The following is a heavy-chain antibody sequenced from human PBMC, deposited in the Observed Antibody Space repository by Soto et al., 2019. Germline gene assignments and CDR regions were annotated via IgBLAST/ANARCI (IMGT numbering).Heavy chain of an antibody. V-gene: IGHV4-30-4*01. CDR3: ARVPYTFDYYYAMDV. J-gene: IGHJ6*02. D-gene: IGHD3-16*01. CDR1: GDSISSGNKY. Sequence: SETLSLTCTVSGDSISSGNKYWSWIRQAPGKGLEWIGYIFSSGTTYYNPSLKSRLTMSLDTSQNQFSLRLASVTDADSAVYYCARVPYTFDYYYAMDVWGQGTTVTVYS. CDR2: IFSSGTT.